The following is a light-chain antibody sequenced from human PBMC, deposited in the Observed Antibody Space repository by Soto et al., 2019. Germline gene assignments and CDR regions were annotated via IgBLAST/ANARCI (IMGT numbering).Light chain of an antibody. CDR3: QQYGTSEII. Sequence: IQLTQSPSSLSASVGDRVTITCRASQGISSFLAWYQQKPGRAPNLLIYAASSLQSGVPSRFSGSGSGTDFTLTISSLQPEDFAVFFCQQYGTSEIIFGQGTRLEIK. CDR2: AAS. CDR1: QGISSF. J-gene: IGKJ5*01. V-gene: IGKV1-9*01.